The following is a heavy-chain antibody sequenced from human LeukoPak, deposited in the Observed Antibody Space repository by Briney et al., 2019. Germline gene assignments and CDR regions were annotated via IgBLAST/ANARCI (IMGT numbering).Heavy chain of an antibody. CDR2: INWNGGST. CDR1: GFTFDDYG. D-gene: IGHD1-26*01. Sequence: GESLRLSCAASGFTFDDYGMSWARQAPGKGLEWVSGINWNGGSTGYADSVKGRFTISRDNAKNSLYLQMNSLRAEDTALYYCARDYFGSPSALDYWGQGTLVTVSS. J-gene: IGHJ4*02. CDR3: ARDYFGSPSALDY. V-gene: IGHV3-20*04.